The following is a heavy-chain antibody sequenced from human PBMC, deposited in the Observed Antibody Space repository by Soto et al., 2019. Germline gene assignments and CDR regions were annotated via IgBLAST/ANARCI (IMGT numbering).Heavy chain of an antibody. CDR1: RGTFSSYT. J-gene: IGHJ5*02. CDR2: IIPILGIA. D-gene: IGHD2-21*02. V-gene: IGHV1-69*02. CDR3: AVTYCGGDCYFNNWFDP. Sequence: QVQLVQSGAEVKKPGSSVKVSSKASRGTFSSYTISWVRQAPGQGLEWMGRIIPILGIANYAQKFQGRVTITADKSTSTAYMELSSLRSEDTAVYYCAVTYCGGDCYFNNWFDPWGQGTLVTVSS.